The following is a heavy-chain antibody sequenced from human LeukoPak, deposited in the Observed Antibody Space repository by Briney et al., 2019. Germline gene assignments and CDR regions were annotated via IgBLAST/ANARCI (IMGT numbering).Heavy chain of an antibody. CDR1: GFTVSSNY. J-gene: IGHJ4*02. CDR3: VLEIGGDSSVTNPDY. V-gene: IGHV3-53*01. CDR2: IYSGDNT. Sequence: PGGSLRLSCAASGFTVSSNYMSWVRQAPGKGLEWVSVIYSGDNTYYADSVKGRFTISRDNSKNTLYLQMNSLRAEDTAVYYCVLEIGGDSSVTNPDYWGQGPLVTVSS. D-gene: IGHD3-22*01.